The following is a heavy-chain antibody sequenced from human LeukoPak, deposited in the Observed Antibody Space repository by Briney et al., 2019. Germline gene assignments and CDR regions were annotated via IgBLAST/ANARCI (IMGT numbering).Heavy chain of an antibody. J-gene: IGHJ6*02. CDR2: IKQDGSEK. CDR3: ARDKVSVKVAYYYYGMDV. CDR1: GFTFSSYW. Sequence: PGGSLRLSCAASGFTFSSYWMSWVRQAPGKGLEWVANIKQDGSEKYYVDSVKGRFTISRDNAKNSLYLQMNSLRAEDTAVYYCARDKVSVKVAYYYYGMDVWGQGTTVTVSS. V-gene: IGHV3-7*01.